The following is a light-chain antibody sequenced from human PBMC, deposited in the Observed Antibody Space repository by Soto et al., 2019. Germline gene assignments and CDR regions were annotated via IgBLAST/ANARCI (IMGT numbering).Light chain of an antibody. V-gene: IGKV3-20*01. Sequence: EIVLTQSPGTLSLSPGERAAVSYSASQSVSGSYLAWYQHKPGQAPRLLIYGAFNRAGGIPDRFSGSGSGTDFTLTISRLEPEDFAVYYCQQYSISPRTFGQGTKVEIK. CDR2: GAF. CDR3: QQYSISPRT. CDR1: QSVSGSY. J-gene: IGKJ1*01.